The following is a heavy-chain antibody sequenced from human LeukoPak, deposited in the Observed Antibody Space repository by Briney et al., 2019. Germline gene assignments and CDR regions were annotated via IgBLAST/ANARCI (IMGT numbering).Heavy chain of an antibody. CDR3: ARGDYYDSKGDDAFDI. V-gene: IGHV1-3*04. CDR2: INTGNGNT. Sequence: ASVKVSCKASGYTFTSYPIQWVRQAPGQRLEWLGWINTGNGNTLYSQNFQGRVTITRDTSTSTAYMELRSLRSDDTAVYYCARGDYYDSKGDDAFDIWGQGTMVTVSS. J-gene: IGHJ3*02. CDR1: GYTFTSYP. D-gene: IGHD3-22*01.